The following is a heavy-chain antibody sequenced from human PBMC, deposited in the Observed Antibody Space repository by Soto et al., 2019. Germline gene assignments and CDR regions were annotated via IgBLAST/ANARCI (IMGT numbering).Heavy chain of an antibody. Sequence: SVKVSCKASGGTFSSYTISWVRQAPGQGLEWMGRIIPILGIANYAQKFQGRVTITADKSTSTAYMELSSLRSEDTAVYYCARDRGYSGYGDFDYWGQGTLVTVSS. V-gene: IGHV1-69*04. J-gene: IGHJ4*02. CDR3: ARDRGYSGYGDFDY. CDR2: IIPILGIA. D-gene: IGHD5-12*01. CDR1: GGTFSSYT.